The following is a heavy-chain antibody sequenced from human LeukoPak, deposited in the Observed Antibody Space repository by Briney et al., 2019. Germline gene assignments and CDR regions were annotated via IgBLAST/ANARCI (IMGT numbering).Heavy chain of an antibody. CDR3: ARVGNYDSSGYYHSLDY. D-gene: IGHD3-22*01. J-gene: IGHJ4*02. V-gene: IGHV4-31*11. Sequence: PSETLSLTCAVYGGSFSGYYWSWIRQHPGKGLEWIGYIYYSGSTYYNPSLKSRVTISVDTSKNQFSRKLSSVTAADTAVYYCARVGNYDSSGYYHSLDYWGQGTLVTVSS. CDR2: IYYSGST. CDR1: GGSFSGYY.